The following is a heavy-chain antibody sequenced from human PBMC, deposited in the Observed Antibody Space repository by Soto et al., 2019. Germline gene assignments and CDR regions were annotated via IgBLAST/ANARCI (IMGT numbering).Heavy chain of an antibody. D-gene: IGHD6-19*01. J-gene: IGHJ1*01. Sequence: QVQLVQSGAEVKKPGSSVKVSCKASGGTFSSYAISWVRQAPGQGLEWMGGIIPIFGTANYAQKFQGRVTITADESTSTAYMELGSLRSENTAVYYCASSYSRGWGAEYFQHWGQGTLVTVSS. V-gene: IGHV1-69*01. CDR2: IIPIFGTA. CDR3: ASSYSRGWGAEYFQH. CDR1: GGTFSSYA.